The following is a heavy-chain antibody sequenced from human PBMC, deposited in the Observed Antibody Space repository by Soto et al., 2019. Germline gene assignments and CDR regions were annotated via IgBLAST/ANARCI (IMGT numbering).Heavy chain of an antibody. D-gene: IGHD6-13*01. CDR2: IYYSGSI. J-gene: IGHJ5*02. CDR3: ARHRINRGSWYWVDP. CDR1: GGSISSSDHY. V-gene: IGHV4-39*01. Sequence: QLQLQESGPGLVKPSETLTLTCTVSGGSISSSDHYWAWIRQPPGKGLEWLATIYYSGSIYYSPSLKSPATISVDTSKNQISLNLTSVTAADTALYYCARHRINRGSWYWVDPWGQGTLVTVSS.